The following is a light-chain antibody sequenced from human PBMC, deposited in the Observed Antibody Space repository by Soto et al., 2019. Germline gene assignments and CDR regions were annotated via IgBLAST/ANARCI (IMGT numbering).Light chain of an antibody. J-gene: IGLJ1*01. CDR3: SSFTTISTFV. Sequence: QSVLAQPASVSGSPGQSITISCTGTSSDVGRFNFVSWFQQHPGKAPKLLIYDVSNWPSGASDRFSGSKSGNTASLTISGLQAEDEADYYCSSFTTISTFVFGTGTNVTVL. V-gene: IGLV2-14*01. CDR2: DVS. CDR1: SSDVGRFNF.